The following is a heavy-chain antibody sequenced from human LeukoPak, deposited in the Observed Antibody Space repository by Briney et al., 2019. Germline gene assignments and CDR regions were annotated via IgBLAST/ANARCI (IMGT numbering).Heavy chain of an antibody. J-gene: IGHJ3*02. CDR3: ARDSKYQPLYTKYDFGDAFDI. CDR1: GFTFSSYS. CDR2: ISSSSSTI. V-gene: IGHV3-48*02. D-gene: IGHD2-2*02. Sequence: GGSLRLSRAASGFTFSSYSMNWVRQAPGKGLEWVSYISSSSSTIYYADSVKGRFTISRDNAKNSLYLQMNSLRDEDTAVYYCARDSKYQPLYTKYDFGDAFDIWGQGTMVTVSS.